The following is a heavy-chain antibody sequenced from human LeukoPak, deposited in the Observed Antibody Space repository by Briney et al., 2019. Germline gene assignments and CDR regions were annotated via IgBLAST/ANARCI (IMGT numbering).Heavy chain of an antibody. V-gene: IGHV3-74*01. J-gene: IGHJ5*02. Sequence: GGSLRPSCAASGFTFGNYWMHWVRQAPGKGLVWVSRINSDGSSTSYADSVKGRFTISRDNAKNTLYLQMNSLRAEDTAVYYCATSLGLGNWFDPWGQGTLVTVSS. CDR1: GFTFGNYW. D-gene: IGHD7-27*01. CDR2: INSDGSST. CDR3: ATSLGLGNWFDP.